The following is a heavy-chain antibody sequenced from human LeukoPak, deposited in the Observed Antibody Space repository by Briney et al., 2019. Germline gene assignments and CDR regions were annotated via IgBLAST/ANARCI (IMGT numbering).Heavy chain of an antibody. V-gene: IGHV3-33*06. CDR1: GFTSSSYG. D-gene: IGHD1-26*01. CDR3: AKDSESSNYYYYYMDV. Sequence: GGSLRLSCAASGFTSSSYGMHWVRQAPGKGLEWVAVIWYDGSNEYYADSVKGRFTISRDNSKNTLYLQMNSLRAEDTAVYYCAKDSESSNYYYYYMDVWGKGTTVTVSS. J-gene: IGHJ6*03. CDR2: IWYDGSNE.